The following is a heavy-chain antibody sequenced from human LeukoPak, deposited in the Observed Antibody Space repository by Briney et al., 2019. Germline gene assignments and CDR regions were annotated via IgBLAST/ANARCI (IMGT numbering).Heavy chain of an antibody. CDR3: ARDLRDGCNSWGET. CDR1: GYTFTSYG. CDR2: ISAYNGNT. J-gene: IGHJ5*02. Sequence: ASVKVSCKASGYTFTSYGISWVRQAPGQGLEWMGWISAYNGNTNYAQKLRGRVTMTTDTSTSTAYMELRSLRSDDTAVYYCARDLRDGCNSWGETWGQGTLVTVSS. V-gene: IGHV1-18*01. D-gene: IGHD5-24*01.